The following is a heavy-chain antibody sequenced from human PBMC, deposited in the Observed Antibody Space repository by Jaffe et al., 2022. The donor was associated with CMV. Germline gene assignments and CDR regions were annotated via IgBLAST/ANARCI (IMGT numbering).Heavy chain of an antibody. D-gene: IGHD1-26*01. J-gene: IGHJ4*02. CDR3: AKDWELLSHYFDY. CDR1: GFTFSSYG. Sequence: QVQLVESGGGVVQPGRSLRLSCAASGFTFSSYGMHWVRQAPGKGLEWVAVISYDGSNKYYADSVKGRFTISRDNSKNTLYLQMNSLRAEDTAVYYCAKDWELLSHYFDYWGQGTLVTVSS. V-gene: IGHV3-30*18. CDR2: ISYDGSNK.